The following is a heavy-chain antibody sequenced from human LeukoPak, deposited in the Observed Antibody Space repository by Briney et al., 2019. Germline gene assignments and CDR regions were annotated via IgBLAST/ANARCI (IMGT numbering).Heavy chain of an antibody. J-gene: IGHJ4*02. D-gene: IGHD5-24*01. Sequence: GGTLRLSCAASGFTFSSYAMSWVRQAPRKGLEWVSAISGSGGSTYYADSVKGRFTISRDNSKNTLYLQTNSLRAEDTAVYYCAKSRRDGYNPMYYFDYWGQGTLVTVSS. CDR3: AKSRRDGYNPMYYFDY. V-gene: IGHV3-23*01. CDR2: ISGSGGST. CDR1: GFTFSSYA.